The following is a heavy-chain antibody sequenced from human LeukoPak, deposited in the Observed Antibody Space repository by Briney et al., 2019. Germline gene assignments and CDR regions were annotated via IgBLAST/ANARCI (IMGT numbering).Heavy chain of an antibody. D-gene: IGHD6-25*01. CDR3: ARGSVAASSYYFDY. CDR2: INPNSGGT. J-gene: IGHJ4*02. Sequence: ASVKVSCKASGYTFTGYYMHWVRQAPGQGLEWMGWINPNSGGTNYAQKFQGRVTMTGDTSISTAYMELSRLRSDDTAVYYCARGSVAASSYYFDYWGQGTLVTVSS. CDR1: GYTFTGYY. V-gene: IGHV1-2*02.